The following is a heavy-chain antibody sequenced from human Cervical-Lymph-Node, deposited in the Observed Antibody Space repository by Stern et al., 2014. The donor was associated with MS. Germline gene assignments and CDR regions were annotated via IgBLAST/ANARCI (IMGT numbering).Heavy chain of an antibody. D-gene: IGHD2-15*01. CDR3: ARDKVDCSGGSCHPPFFDY. CDR2: IYIGDSDT. J-gene: IGHJ4*02. CDR1: GYHFPSYW. V-gene: IGHV5-51*01. Sequence: EVQLVESGAEVKKPGESLRISCKGSGYHFPSYWIAWVRQMPGKGLEWMGIIYIGDSDTKYSPSFQGQVTISADKSISTAYLQWNSLKASDTAMYYCARDKVDCSGGSCHPPFFDYWGQGTLVTVSS.